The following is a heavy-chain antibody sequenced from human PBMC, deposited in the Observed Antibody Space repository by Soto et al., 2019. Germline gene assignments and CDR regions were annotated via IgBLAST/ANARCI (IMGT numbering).Heavy chain of an antibody. CDR1: GGSISSSSYY. J-gene: IGHJ6*02. CDR3: AMAGWYYYYGMDV. D-gene: IGHD6-19*01. Sequence: PSETLSLTCTVSGGSISSSSYYWGWIRQPPGKGLEWIGSIYYSGSTYYNPSLKSRVTISVDTSKNQFSLKLSFVTAADTAVYYCAMAGWYYYYGMDVWGQGTTVTVSS. V-gene: IGHV4-39*01. CDR2: IYYSGST.